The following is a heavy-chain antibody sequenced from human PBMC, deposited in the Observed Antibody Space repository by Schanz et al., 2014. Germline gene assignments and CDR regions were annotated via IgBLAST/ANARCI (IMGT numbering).Heavy chain of an antibody. J-gene: IGHJ5*02. CDR1: GYTFTGYY. D-gene: IGHD2-2*01. V-gene: IGHV1-2*02. CDR2: INPNSGTT. Sequence: QVQLVQSGAEVKKPGASVKVSCKASGYTFTGYYMHWVRQAPGQGLEWMGWINPNSGTTNYAQKFQGRVTITADRSTNTAYMELRSLRSDDTAVYYCARDRRRYCSTASCLHDNWFDPWGQGTLVIVSS. CDR3: ARDRRRYCSTASCLHDNWFDP.